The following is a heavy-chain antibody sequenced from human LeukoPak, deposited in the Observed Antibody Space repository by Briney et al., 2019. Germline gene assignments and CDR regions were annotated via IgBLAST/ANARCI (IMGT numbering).Heavy chain of an antibody. J-gene: IGHJ4*02. Sequence: SETLSLTCTVSGGSISSYFWSWVRQPPGKGLEWIGYIYYSGSTNYNPSLKSRVTISVDTSKDQFSLKLASVTTADTAVYYCARDRWLGYWGQGTLVTVSS. D-gene: IGHD5-12*01. CDR1: GGSISSYF. V-gene: IGHV4-59*01. CDR2: IYYSGST. CDR3: ARDRWLGY.